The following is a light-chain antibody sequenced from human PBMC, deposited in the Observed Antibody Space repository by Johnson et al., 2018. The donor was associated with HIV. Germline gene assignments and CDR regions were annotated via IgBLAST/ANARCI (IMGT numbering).Light chain of an antibody. Sequence: QSVLTQPPSVSAAPGQKVTISCSGSSSNIGNNYVSWYQQLPGTAPKLLIYENNKRPSGIPDRFSGSKSGTSATLGITGLPSGDEADYYCGTWDSSLSAVYVFGTGTKVTVL. J-gene: IGLJ1*01. CDR2: ENN. CDR3: GTWDSSLSAVYV. CDR1: SSNIGNNY. V-gene: IGLV1-51*02.